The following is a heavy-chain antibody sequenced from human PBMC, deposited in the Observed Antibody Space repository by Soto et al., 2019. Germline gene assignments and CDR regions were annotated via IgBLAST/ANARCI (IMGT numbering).Heavy chain of an antibody. D-gene: IGHD7-27*01. V-gene: IGHV4-30-4*01. CDR1: GGSIRNENFC. J-gene: IGHJ4*02. Sequence: QVQLQESGPGLVNPSQTLSLTCTVSGGSIRNENFCWSWIRQPPDKGLEWIGHIYDGGSTYTNPTPNXRLTXAXHTSKTQFSLKLRSVSAADTAVYYCARGLSGDKVDYWSQGTLVTVSS. CDR2: IYDGGST. CDR3: ARGLSGDKVDY.